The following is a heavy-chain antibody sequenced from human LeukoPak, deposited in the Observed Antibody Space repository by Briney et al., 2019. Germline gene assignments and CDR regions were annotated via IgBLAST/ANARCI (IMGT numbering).Heavy chain of an antibody. CDR3: AKLMSQPALLFFDQ. D-gene: IGHD3-10*01. Sequence: GGSLRLSCAASVFTFSTYAMSWVRQAPGKGLEWVATVSGSGLYTYYADSVRGRFTISRDNSKDTFYLQMNSLRAEDTAVYYCAKLMSQPALLFFDQWGQGTLVTVSS. V-gene: IGHV3-23*01. J-gene: IGHJ4*02. CDR1: VFTFSTYA. CDR2: VSGSGLYT.